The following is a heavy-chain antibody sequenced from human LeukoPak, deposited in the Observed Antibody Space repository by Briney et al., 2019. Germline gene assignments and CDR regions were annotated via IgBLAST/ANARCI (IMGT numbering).Heavy chain of an antibody. CDR2: IRYDGSNK. CDR3: APSGDSSGYYYLPFDY. J-gene: IGHJ4*02. D-gene: IGHD3-22*01. Sequence: GGSLRLSCAASGFTFSSYGMHWVRQAPGKGLEWVAFIRYDGSNKYYADSVKGRFTISRDNSKDTLYLQMNSLRAEDTAVYYCAPSGDSSGYYYLPFDYWGQGTLVTVSS. V-gene: IGHV3-30*02. CDR1: GFTFSSYG.